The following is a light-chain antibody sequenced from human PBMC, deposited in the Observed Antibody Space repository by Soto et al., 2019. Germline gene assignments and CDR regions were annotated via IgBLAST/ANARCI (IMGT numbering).Light chain of an antibody. CDR1: SCDVGSYNL. V-gene: IGLV2-23*01. Sequence: QSALTQPASVSGSPGQSITISCTGTSCDVGSYNLVSWYQQHPGKAPKLMIYDGSKRPSGVSNRFSGSKSGNTASLTISGLQAEDEADYYCCSYAGSSTHVVFGGGTELTVL. CDR3: CSYAGSSTHVV. J-gene: IGLJ2*01. CDR2: DGS.